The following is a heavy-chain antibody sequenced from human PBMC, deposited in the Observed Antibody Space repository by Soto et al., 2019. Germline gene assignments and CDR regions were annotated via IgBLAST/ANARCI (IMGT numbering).Heavy chain of an antibody. D-gene: IGHD3-22*01. CDR1: GGSFSGYY. J-gene: IGHJ4*02. Sequence: SETLSLTCAVYGGSFSGYYWSWIRQPPGKGLEWIGEINHSGSTYYNPSLKSRVTISVDTSKNQFSLNLSSVTAADTAVYYRAREGGYDSSPGVFDYWGQGTLVTVSS. CDR2: INHSGST. CDR3: AREGGYDSSPGVFDY. V-gene: IGHV4-34*01.